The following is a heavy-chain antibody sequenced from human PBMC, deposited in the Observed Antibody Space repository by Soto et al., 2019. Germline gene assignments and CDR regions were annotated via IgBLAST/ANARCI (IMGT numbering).Heavy chain of an antibody. D-gene: IGHD3-16*01. CDR1: GFTFDDYA. CDR2: ISWNTYRI. Sequence: EVQLVESGGGLVQPGRSLRLSCAASGFTFDDYAMHWVRQAPGKGLEWVSGISWNTYRIAYADSTEGRFTISRDNAKNSLYLQMNSLRPEDTALYYCARGRARGRFGEASFDIWGQGTMVTVSS. V-gene: IGHV3-9*01. CDR3: ARGRARGRFGEASFDI. J-gene: IGHJ3*02.